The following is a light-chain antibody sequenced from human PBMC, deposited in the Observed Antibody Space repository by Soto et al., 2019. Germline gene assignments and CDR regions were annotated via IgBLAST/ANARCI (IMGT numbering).Light chain of an antibody. J-gene: IGKJ1*01. CDR1: QSVRSW. Sequence: DIQMTQSPSTLSASVGDRVTITCRASQSVRSWLAWYQQKPGRAPKFLIYDASSLESGVPSRFSGSGSGTEFTLDISSLQPDDFATYYCQQYNSHSETFGQGTKVEVK. CDR3: QQYNSHSET. CDR2: DAS. V-gene: IGKV1-5*01.